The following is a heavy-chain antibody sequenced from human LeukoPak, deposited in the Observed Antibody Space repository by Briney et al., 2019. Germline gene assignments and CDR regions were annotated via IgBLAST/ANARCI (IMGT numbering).Heavy chain of an antibody. CDR2: INHSGST. CDR3: ARVPGYSSRTNWFDP. CDR1: GGSFSGYY. J-gene: IGHJ5*02. V-gene: IGHV4-34*01. D-gene: IGHD6-13*01. Sequence: SETLSLTCAVYGGSFSGYYWSWIRQPPGKGLEWIGEINHSGSTSYNPSLKSRVTISVDTSKNQFSLKLSSVTAADTAVYYCARVPGYSSRTNWFDPWGQGTLVTVSS.